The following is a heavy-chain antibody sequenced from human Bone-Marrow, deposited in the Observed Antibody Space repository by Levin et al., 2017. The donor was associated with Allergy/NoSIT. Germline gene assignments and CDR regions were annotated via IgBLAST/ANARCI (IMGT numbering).Heavy chain of an antibody. CDR3: ATGPSYTGYDCYYFDY. V-gene: IGHV3-9*01. CDR1: GFTFDDYA. Sequence: GGSLRLSCAASGFTFDDYAMHWVRQVPGKGLEWVSGVSWNSDNIGYADSVKGRFTISRDNAKNSLYLEMNSVTTEDTALYYCATGPSYTGYDCYYFDYWGQGTPVTVSS. CDR2: VSWNSDNI. D-gene: IGHD5-12*01. J-gene: IGHJ4*02.